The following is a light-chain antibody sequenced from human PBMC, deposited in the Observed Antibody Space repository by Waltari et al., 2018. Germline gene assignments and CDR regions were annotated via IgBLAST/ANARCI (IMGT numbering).Light chain of an antibody. V-gene: IGKV4-1*01. Sequence: DIVMTQSPDSLAVSLGERATINCKSSQSVLYSSNNKNYLAWYQQKPGQPPKLLIYWASTRESGVPDRVSGSGSGTDFTLTISSLQAEDVAGYYCQQYYLFGPGTKVDIK. CDR2: WAS. J-gene: IGKJ3*01. CDR3: QQYYL. CDR1: QSVLYSSNNKNY.